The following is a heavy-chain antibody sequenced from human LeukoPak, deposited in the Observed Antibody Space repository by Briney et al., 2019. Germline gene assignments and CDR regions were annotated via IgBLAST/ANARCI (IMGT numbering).Heavy chain of an antibody. D-gene: IGHD3-16*02. Sequence: ASVKVSCKASGYTFTNYGISWVRQAPGQGLEWMGWISAYNGNANYAQNLQGRVTMTTDTSTSTAYMELRSLRSDDTALYYCARDWYYDYIWGSYRIEYWGQGTLVTVSS. CDR1: GYTFTNYG. V-gene: IGHV1-18*01. CDR3: ARDWYYDYIWGSYRIEY. J-gene: IGHJ4*02. CDR2: ISAYNGNA.